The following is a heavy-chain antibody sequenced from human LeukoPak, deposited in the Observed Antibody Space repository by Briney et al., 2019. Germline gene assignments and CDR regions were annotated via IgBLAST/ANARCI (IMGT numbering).Heavy chain of an antibody. CDR2: IYYSGST. Sequence: SETLSLTCTVSGGSISSYYWSWIRQPPGKGLEWIGYIYYSGSTNYNPSLKSRVTISVDTSKNQFSLKLSSVTAADTAVYYCARVGDPAYCGGDCYFGWFDPWGQGTLVTVSS. J-gene: IGHJ5*02. CDR1: GGSISSYY. V-gene: IGHV4-59*01. CDR3: ARVGDPAYCGGDCYFGWFDP. D-gene: IGHD2-21*02.